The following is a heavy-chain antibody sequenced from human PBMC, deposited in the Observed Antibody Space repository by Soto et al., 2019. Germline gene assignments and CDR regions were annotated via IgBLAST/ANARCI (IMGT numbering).Heavy chain of an antibody. CDR2: IYYSGST. CDR3: ARVSWELLDY. CDR1: GGPISSYY. J-gene: IGHJ4*02. D-gene: IGHD1-26*01. Sequence: SETLSLTCTVSGGPISSYYWSWIRQPPGKGLEWIGSIYYSGSTNYNPSLNSRVTISVDTSKNQFSLKLSSVTAADTAVYYCARVSWELLDYWGQGTLVTVSS. V-gene: IGHV4-59*01.